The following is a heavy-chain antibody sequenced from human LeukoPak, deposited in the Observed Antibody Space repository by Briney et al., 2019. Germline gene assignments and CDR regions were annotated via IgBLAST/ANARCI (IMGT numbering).Heavy chain of an antibody. CDR2: INSAGSST. CDR1: GFTFSDYY. D-gene: IGHD7-27*01. CDR3: ARDQYTNSGNWFDP. Sequence: GGSLRLSCAASGFTFSDYYMSWIRQAPGKGLVWVSRINSAGSSTSYADSVKGRFTISRDNAKNTLYLQMNSLRAEDTAVYFCARDQYTNSGNWFDPWGQGTLVTVSS. V-gene: IGHV3-74*01. J-gene: IGHJ5*02.